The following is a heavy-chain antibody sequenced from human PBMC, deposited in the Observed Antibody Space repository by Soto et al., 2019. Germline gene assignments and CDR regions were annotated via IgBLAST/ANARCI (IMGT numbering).Heavy chain of an antibody. CDR1: GFTFSRYS. Sequence: QVQLMESGGGVVQPGGSLRLSSATSGFTFSRYSMHWFRQAPGKGLEWVAVTSSDGGIKFYADSVKGRFTVSRDNSKNTLYLQMNSLRPEDTAVYYCARDTRTVSSSWSPAFLLGTSYYYGMDVWGQGTTVTVSS. CDR3: ARDTRTVSSSWSPAFLLGTSYYYGMDV. CDR2: TSSDGGIK. V-gene: IGHV3-30-3*01. J-gene: IGHJ6*02. D-gene: IGHD6-13*01.